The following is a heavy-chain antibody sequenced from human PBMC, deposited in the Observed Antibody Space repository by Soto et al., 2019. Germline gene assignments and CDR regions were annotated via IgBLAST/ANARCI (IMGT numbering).Heavy chain of an antibody. V-gene: IGHV1-18*01. CDR2: ISAYNGNT. Sequence: GASVKVSCKASGYTFTSYGISWVRQAPGQGLEWMGWISAYNGNTNYAQKLQGRVTMTTDISTSTAYMELRSLRSDDTAVYYCARDVSGIAAAGDFDYWGQGTLVTVSS. CDR3: ARDVSGIAAAGDFDY. J-gene: IGHJ4*02. D-gene: IGHD6-13*01. CDR1: GYTFTSYG.